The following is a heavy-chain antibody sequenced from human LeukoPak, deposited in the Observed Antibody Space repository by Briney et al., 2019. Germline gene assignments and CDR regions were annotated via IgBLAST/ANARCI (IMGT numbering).Heavy chain of an antibody. D-gene: IGHD4-23*01. CDR1: GFTLSSYA. Sequence: PGGSLRLSCAASGFTLSSYAMHWVRQAPGKGLEWVAVISYDGSNKYYTDSVKGRFTISRDNSKNTLYLQMNSLRAEDTAVYYCARSTVVTPGNYYYYGMDVWGQGTTVTVSS. V-gene: IGHV3-30*04. J-gene: IGHJ6*02. CDR2: ISYDGSNK. CDR3: ARSTVVTPGNYYYYGMDV.